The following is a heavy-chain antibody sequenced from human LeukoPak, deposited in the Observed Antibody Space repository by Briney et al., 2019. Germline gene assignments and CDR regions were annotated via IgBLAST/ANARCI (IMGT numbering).Heavy chain of an antibody. V-gene: IGHV1-46*01. CDR1: GYTVTSYY. CDR2: LNPSVGST. CDR3: ASVYNYGMDV. J-gene: IGHJ6*02. Sequence: ASVKVSCKASGYTVTSYYMHWVRQAPGQGLEWMGILNPSVGSTSYAQKIQGRAPLTRATSTSTVYMELSGLRSEHTAAYYCASVYNYGMDVWGQGTTVIVSS.